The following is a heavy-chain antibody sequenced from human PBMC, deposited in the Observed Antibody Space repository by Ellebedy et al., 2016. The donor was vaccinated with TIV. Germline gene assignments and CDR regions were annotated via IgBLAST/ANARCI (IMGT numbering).Heavy chain of an antibody. J-gene: IGHJ4*02. Sequence: AASVKVSCKASGYTFTGYYMHWVRQAPGQGLEWMGWINPNSGGTNYAQKFQGRVTMTRDTSISTAYMELSRLRSDDTAVYYCARLRRRDGYNNFDYWGQGTLVTVSS. V-gene: IGHV1-2*02. CDR1: GYTFTGYY. CDR3: ARLRRRDGYNNFDY. D-gene: IGHD5-24*01. CDR2: INPNSGGT.